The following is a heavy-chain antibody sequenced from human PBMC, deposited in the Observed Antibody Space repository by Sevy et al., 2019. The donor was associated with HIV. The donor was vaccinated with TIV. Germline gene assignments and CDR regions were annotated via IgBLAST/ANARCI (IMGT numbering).Heavy chain of an antibody. CDR3: ARDMITFGGVIVAGRDFDY. D-gene: IGHD3-16*02. Sequence: GGSLRLSCAASGFTFSSYEMNWVRQAPGKGLEWVSYISSSGSTIYYADSVKGRFTISRDNAKNSLYLQMNSLGAEDTAVYYCARDMITFGGVIVAGRDFDYWGQGTLVTVSS. J-gene: IGHJ4*02. CDR1: GFTFSSYE. CDR2: ISSSGSTI. V-gene: IGHV3-48*03.